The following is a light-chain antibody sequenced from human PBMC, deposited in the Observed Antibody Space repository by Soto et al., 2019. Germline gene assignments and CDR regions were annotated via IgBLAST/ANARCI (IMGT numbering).Light chain of an antibody. CDR3: QQRSNWLWT. CDR2: GAS. CDR1: QSVDSTY. V-gene: IGKV3D-20*02. Sequence: EIVLTQSPGTLSLSPGERATLSCRASQSVDSTYLTWYQQKPGQAPRLXIYGASGRATGIPDRFSGSGSGTDFTLTISSLEPEDFAVYYCQQRSNWLWTFGQGTKVDIK. J-gene: IGKJ1*01.